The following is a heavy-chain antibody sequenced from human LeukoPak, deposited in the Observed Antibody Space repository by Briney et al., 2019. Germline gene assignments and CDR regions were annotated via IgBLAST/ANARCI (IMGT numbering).Heavy chain of an antibody. CDR1: GGSISSYY. CDR3: ARGQHGVAAAPFDY. CDR2: IYYSGST. J-gene: IGHJ4*02. Sequence: SETLSLTCTVSGGSISSYYWSWIRQPPGKGLEWIGYIYYSGSTNYNPSLKSRVTISVDTSKNQFSLKLSSVTAADTAAYYCARGQHGVAAAPFDYWGQGTLVTVSS. V-gene: IGHV4-59*01. D-gene: IGHD6-13*01.